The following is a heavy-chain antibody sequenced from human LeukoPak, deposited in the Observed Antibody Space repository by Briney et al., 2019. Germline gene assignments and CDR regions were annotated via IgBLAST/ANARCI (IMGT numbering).Heavy chain of an antibody. Sequence: KSSETLSLTCTVSGGSISIYYWSWIRQPPGKGLEWIGYIYYSGSTNYNPSLKSRVTISVDTSKNQFSLKLSSVTAADTAVYYCARDMVGYCSSTSCYEFDPWGQGTLVTVSS. CDR2: IYYSGST. J-gene: IGHJ5*02. CDR1: GGSISIYY. D-gene: IGHD2-2*01. CDR3: ARDMVGYCSSTSCYEFDP. V-gene: IGHV4-59*01.